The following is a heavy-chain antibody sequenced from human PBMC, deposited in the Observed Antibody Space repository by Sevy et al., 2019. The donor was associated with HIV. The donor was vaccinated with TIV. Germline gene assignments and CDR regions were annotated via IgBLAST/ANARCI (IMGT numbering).Heavy chain of an antibody. CDR3: ARSGGYSGYDPKNYYFDY. D-gene: IGHD5-12*01. CDR1: GFTFSSYA. CDR2: ISYDGSNK. J-gene: IGHJ4*02. Sequence: GGSLRLSCAASGFTFSSYAMHWVRQAPGKGLEWVAVISYDGSNKYYADSVKGRFTISRDNSKNTLYLQMNSLRAEDTAVYYCARSGGYSGYDPKNYYFDYWGQGTLVTVSS. V-gene: IGHV3-30*04.